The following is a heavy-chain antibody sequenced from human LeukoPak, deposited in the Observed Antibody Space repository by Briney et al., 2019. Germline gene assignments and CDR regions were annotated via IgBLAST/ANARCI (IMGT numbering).Heavy chain of an antibody. CDR3: ADLPKTGALDY. V-gene: IGHV4-39*07. D-gene: IGHD7-27*01. Sequence: SETLSLTCTVSGGSTSSSSYYWGWIRQPPGKGLEWIGSIYYSGSTYYNPSLKSRVTISVDTSKNQFSLKLSSVTAADTAVYYCADLPKTGALDYWGQGTLVTVSS. CDR1: GGSTSSSSYY. CDR2: IYYSGST. J-gene: IGHJ4*02.